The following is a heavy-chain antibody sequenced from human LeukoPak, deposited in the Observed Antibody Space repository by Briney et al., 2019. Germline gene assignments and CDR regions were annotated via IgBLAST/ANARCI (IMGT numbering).Heavy chain of an antibody. D-gene: IGHD1-1*01. V-gene: IGHV3-66*01. CDR1: RFTVRSNY. J-gene: IGHJ6*03. Sequence: GGSLRLSCAASRFTVRSNYISWVRQAPGKGLEWVSVIYSGGRTYYADAVKGRFTISRDNSKNTLYLQMNSLRAEDTAVYYCARSPYNWNDSPYYMDVWGKGTTVTVSS. CDR3: ARSPYNWNDSPYYMDV. CDR2: IYSGGRT.